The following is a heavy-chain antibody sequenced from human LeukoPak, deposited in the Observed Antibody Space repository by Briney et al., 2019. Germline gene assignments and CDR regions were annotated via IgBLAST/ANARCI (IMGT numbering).Heavy chain of an antibody. CDR2: IIPIFGTA. J-gene: IGHJ4*02. CDR1: GGTFSSYA. Sequence: VKVSCKASGGTFSSYAISWVRQAPGQGLEWMGGIIPIFGTANYAQKFQGRVTITADKSTSTAYMELSSLRSEDTAVYYCARVLIAVAGTLDYWGQGTLVTVSS. V-gene: IGHV1-69*13. D-gene: IGHD6-19*01. CDR3: ARVLIAVAGTLDY.